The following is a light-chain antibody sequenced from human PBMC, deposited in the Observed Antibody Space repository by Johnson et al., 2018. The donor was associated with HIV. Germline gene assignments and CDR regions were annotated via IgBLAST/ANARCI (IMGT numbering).Light chain of an antibody. V-gene: IGLV1-51*01. Sequence: QSALTQPPSVSAAPGQKVTISCSGSSFNIGNNYVSWYQQLPGTAPKLLIYDNNKRPSGIPDRFSGSKSGTSATLGITGLQTGDEADYYCGTWDSSLSAMGLGTGTTVTVL. J-gene: IGLJ1*01. CDR3: GTWDSSLSAMG. CDR1: SFNIGNNY. CDR2: DNN.